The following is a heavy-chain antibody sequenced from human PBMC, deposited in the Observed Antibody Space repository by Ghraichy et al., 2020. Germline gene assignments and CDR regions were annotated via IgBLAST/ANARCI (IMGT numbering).Heavy chain of an antibody. V-gene: IGHV3-7*03. D-gene: IGHD3-16*02. J-gene: IGHJ6*02. CDR1: GFTFSSYW. Sequence: GSLNISCAASGFTFSSYWMSWVRQAPGKGLEWVANIKQDGSEKYYVDSVKGRFTISRDNAKNSLYLQMNSLRAEDTAVYYCAREYYDYVWGSYRRRGMDVWGQGTTVTVSS. CDR3: AREYYDYVWGSYRRRGMDV. CDR2: IKQDGSEK.